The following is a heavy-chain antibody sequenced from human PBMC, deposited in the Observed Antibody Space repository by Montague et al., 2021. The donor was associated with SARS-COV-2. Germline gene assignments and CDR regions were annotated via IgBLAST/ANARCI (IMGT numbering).Heavy chain of an antibody. CDR3: ARENTVTTFGGPYYIDS. D-gene: IGHD4-17*01. V-gene: IGHV4-59*02. CDR1: GSSVRSYY. Sequence: SETLSLTCIVSGSSVRSYYWSWIRQPPGKGLEWIGYIYDSGSTNXNPSLKSRVTISVDTSKNQFSLKLGSVTAADTAVYYCARENTVTTFGGPYYIDSWGQGTLGTGSA. CDR2: IYDSGST. J-gene: IGHJ4*02.